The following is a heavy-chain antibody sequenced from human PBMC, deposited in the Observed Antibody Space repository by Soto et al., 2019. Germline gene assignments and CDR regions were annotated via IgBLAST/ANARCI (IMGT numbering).Heavy chain of an antibody. CDR3: ASASGTQIYYYRLDV. CDR1: GGSISSYY. Sequence: SETLSLTCTVSGGSISSYYWSWIRQPPGKGLEWIGYIYYSGSTNYNPSLKSRVTISVDTSKNQFSLKLSSVTAADTAVYYCASASGTQIYYYRLDVWGQGTTVTVSS. V-gene: IGHV4-59*01. CDR2: IYYSGST. D-gene: IGHD1-1*01. J-gene: IGHJ6*02.